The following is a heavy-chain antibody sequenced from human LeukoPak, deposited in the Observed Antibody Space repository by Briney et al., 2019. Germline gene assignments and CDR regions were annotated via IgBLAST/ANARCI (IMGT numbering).Heavy chain of an antibody. D-gene: IGHD2-2*01. Sequence: QPGGSLTLSCAASGFTFNSYAMRWVRHAPGMGLEWVLAISGSGCSTSHTVPGKGPFTISRDNSKNTLYLKMNSLRAEDAAVYYCAKDLVPAAPHQFDYWGQGTLVTVSS. J-gene: IGHJ4*02. CDR2: ISGSGCST. CDR1: GFTFNSYA. CDR3: AKDLVPAAPHQFDY. V-gene: IGHV3-23*01.